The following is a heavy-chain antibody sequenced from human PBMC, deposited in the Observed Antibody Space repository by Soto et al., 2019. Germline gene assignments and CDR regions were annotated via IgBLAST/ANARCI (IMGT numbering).Heavy chain of an antibody. CDR3: AREGYSSRYLGGSGWYFDY. J-gene: IGHJ4*02. V-gene: IGHV3-33*01. D-gene: IGHD6-25*01. Sequence: QVQLVESGGGVVQPGRSLRLSCAASGFTLSSYGMHWVRQAPGKGLEWVAVIWYDGSNKYYADSVKGRFTISRDNSKNTLYLQMNSLRAEDTAVYYCAREGYSSRYLGGSGWYFDYWGQGTLVTVSS. CDR2: IWYDGSNK. CDR1: GFTLSSYG.